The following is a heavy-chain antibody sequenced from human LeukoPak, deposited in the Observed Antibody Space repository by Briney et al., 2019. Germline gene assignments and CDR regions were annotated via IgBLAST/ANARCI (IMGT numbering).Heavy chain of an antibody. D-gene: IGHD3-22*01. CDR2: IYHSGST. Sequence: SETLSLTCAVSGGSISSSNWWSWVRQPPGKGLEWIGEIYHSGSTNYNPSLKGRVTISVDKSKNQFSLKLSSVTAADTAVYYCARASSGYTLDYWGQGTLVTVSS. CDR3: ARASSGYTLDY. CDR1: GGSISSSNW. J-gene: IGHJ4*02. V-gene: IGHV4-4*02.